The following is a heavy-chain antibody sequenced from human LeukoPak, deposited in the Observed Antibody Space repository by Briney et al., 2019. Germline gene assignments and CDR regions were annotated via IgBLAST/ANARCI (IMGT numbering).Heavy chain of an antibody. V-gene: IGHV4-31*11. CDR3: ARFRVARVDY. J-gene: IGHJ4*02. D-gene: IGHD2-15*01. CDR2: IYYSGST. CDR1: GGSISSGGYY. Sequence: SETLSLTCAVSGGSISSGGYYWSWIRQHPGKGLEWIGYIYYSGSTYYNPSLKSRVTISVDTSKNQFSLKLSSVTAADTAVYYCARFRVARVDYWGQGTLVTVSS.